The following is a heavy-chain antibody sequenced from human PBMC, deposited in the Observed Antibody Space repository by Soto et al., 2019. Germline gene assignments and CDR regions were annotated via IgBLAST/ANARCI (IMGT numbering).Heavy chain of an antibody. CDR1: GFTVSSNY. D-gene: IGHD2-21*02. CDR2: FYSGGST. CDR3: AREGGYGGDSGHWYFDL. J-gene: IGHJ2*01. V-gene: IGHV3-53*02. Sequence: EVQLVETGGGLIQPGGSQRLSCAASGFTVSSNYMSWVRQAPGKGLEWVSVFYSGGSTYYADSVKGRFTISRDYSKNSLYLQMNSLRAEDTAVYYCAREGGYGGDSGHWYFDLWGRGTLVTVSS.